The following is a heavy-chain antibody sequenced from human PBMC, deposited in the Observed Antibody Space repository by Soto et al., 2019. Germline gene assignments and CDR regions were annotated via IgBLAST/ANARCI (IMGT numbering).Heavy chain of an antibody. CDR2: IIPIFGTA. J-gene: IGHJ4*02. Sequence: SVKVSCKASGGTFSSYAISWVRQAPGQGLEWMGGIIPIFGTANYAQKFQGRVTITADESTSTAYMELSSLRSEDTAVYYCARRGDTAMVFDYRGQGTLVTVSS. CDR1: GGTFSSYA. CDR3: ARRGDTAMVFDY. V-gene: IGHV1-69*13. D-gene: IGHD5-18*01.